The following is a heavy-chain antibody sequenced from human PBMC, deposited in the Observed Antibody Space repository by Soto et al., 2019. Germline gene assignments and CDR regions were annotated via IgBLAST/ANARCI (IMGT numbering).Heavy chain of an antibody. CDR3: ARDPMYSSSWLDY. V-gene: IGHV3-33*01. CDR2: IWYDGSNK. J-gene: IGHJ4*02. Sequence: VQLVESGGGVVQPGRSLRLSCAASGFTFSSYGMHWVRQAPGKGLEWVAVIWYDGSNKYYADSVKGRFTISRDKSKNTLYLQMNSLRAEDTAVYYCARDPMYSSSWLDYWGQGTLVTVSS. D-gene: IGHD6-13*01. CDR1: GFTFSSYG.